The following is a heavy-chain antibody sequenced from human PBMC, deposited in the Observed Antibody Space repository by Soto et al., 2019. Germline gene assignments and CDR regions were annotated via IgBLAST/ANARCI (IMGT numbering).Heavy chain of an antibody. V-gene: IGHV1-46*01. J-gene: IGHJ6*02. D-gene: IGHD2-2*01. CDR3: ARACSTSCQGPYYYYGMDV. CDR1: GYTFTSYY. CDR2: INPSGGST. Sequence: ASVKVSCKASGYTFTSYYMHWVRQAPGQGLEWMGIINPSGGSTSYAQKFQGRVTMTRDTSTSTVYMELSSLRSEDTAVYYCARACSTSCQGPYYYYGMDVWGQGTTVTVSS.